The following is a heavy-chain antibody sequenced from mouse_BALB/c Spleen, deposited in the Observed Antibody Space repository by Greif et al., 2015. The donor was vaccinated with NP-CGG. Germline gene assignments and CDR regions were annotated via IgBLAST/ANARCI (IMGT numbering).Heavy chain of an antibody. CDR3: ARQITTVVAYYAMDY. Sequence: EVKVEESGGGLVKPGGSLKLSCAASGFTFSSYAMSWVRQTPEKRLEWVATISSGGSYTHCPDSVKGRFTISRDNAKNTLYLQMSSLRSEDTAMYYCARQITTVVAYYAMDYWGQGTSVTVSS. J-gene: IGHJ4*01. CDR1: GFTFSSYA. CDR2: ISSGGSYT. D-gene: IGHD1-1*01. V-gene: IGHV5-9-1*01.